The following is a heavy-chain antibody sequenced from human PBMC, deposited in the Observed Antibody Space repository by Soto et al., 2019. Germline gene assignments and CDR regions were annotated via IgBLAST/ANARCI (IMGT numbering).Heavy chain of an antibody. D-gene: IGHD3-10*01. CDR1: GFTFSSYS. Sequence: EVQLVESGGGLVQPGGSLRLSCAASGFTFSSYSMNWVRQAPGKGLEWVSYISSSSSTIYYADSVKGRFTISRDNAKNSLSLQMNRPRAEDTAVYYCARANYYGSPGDFDYWGQGTLVTVSS. V-gene: IGHV3-48*01. CDR3: ARANYYGSPGDFDY. CDR2: ISSSSSTI. J-gene: IGHJ4*02.